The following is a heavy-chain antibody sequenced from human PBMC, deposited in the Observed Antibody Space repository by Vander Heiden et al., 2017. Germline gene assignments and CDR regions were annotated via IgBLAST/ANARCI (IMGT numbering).Heavy chain of an antibody. J-gene: IGHJ3*02. CDR3: ASLRWGGDAFDI. V-gene: IGHV3-23*01. CDR1: TFSSYA. D-gene: IGHD3-16*01. CDR2: INAGGGST. Sequence: TFSSYAMSWVRQAPGKGLEGVSGINAGGGSTYYADSVTGRFTISRDNSKTTLYLQMNSLRAEDMAIYYCASLRWGGDAFDIWGQGTMVTVSS.